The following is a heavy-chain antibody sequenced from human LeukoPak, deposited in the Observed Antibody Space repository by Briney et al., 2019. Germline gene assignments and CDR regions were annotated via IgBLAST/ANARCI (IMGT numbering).Heavy chain of an antibody. Sequence: PGGPLRLSCAASGFTFSDYYMNWIRHAPGKGLEWLSYISSSGTTIYYTDSVKGRFTISRDNAKNSLYLQMNSLRAEDTAVYYCARGIRQYAKSYFDYWGQGTLVTVSS. CDR2: ISSSGTTI. CDR3: ARGIRQYAKSYFDY. D-gene: IGHD4-11*01. V-gene: IGHV3-11*01. J-gene: IGHJ4*02. CDR1: GFTFSDYY.